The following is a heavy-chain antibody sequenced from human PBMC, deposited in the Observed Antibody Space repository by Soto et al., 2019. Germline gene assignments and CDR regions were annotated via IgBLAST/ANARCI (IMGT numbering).Heavy chain of an antibody. CDR3: ARGRGVTQSTEIDP. D-gene: IGHD3-10*01. J-gene: IGHJ5*02. Sequence: QLQLQESGSGLVKPSQTLSLTCAVSGGSISSGGYSWSWIRQPPGKGLEWIGYIYHSGSTYYNPSLKSRVTLSVDRSKNQFSLKLSSVTAADTAVYYCARGRGVTQSTEIDPWGQGTLVTVSS. V-gene: IGHV4-30-2*01. CDR1: GGSISSGGYS. CDR2: IYHSGST.